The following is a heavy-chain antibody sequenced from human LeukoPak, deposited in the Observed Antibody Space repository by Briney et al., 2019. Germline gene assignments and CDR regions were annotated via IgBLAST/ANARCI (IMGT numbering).Heavy chain of an antibody. J-gene: IGHJ6*02. V-gene: IGHV1-69*13. CDR2: TIPIFGTA. CDR1: GGTFSSYA. Sequence: SVKVSCKASGGTFSSYAISWVRQAPGQGLEWMGGTIPIFGTANYAQKFQGRVTITADESTSTACMELSSLRSEDTAVYYCARGAGSGGSLGWRNMDVWGQGTTVTVSS. CDR3: ARGAGSGGSLGWRNMDV. D-gene: IGHD1-26*01.